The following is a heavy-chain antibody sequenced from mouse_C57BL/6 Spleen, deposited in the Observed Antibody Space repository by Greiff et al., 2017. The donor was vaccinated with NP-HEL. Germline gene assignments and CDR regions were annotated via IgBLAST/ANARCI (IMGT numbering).Heavy chain of an antibody. Sequence: EVHLVESEGGLVQPGSSMKLSCTASGFTFSDYYMAWVRQVPEKGLEWVANINYDGSSTYYLDSLKSRFIISRDNAKNILYLQMSSLKSEDTATYYCARADYDYAMDYWGQGTSVTVSS. J-gene: IGHJ4*01. V-gene: IGHV5-16*01. D-gene: IGHD2-4*01. CDR2: INYDGSST. CDR3: ARADYDYAMDY. CDR1: GFTFSDYY.